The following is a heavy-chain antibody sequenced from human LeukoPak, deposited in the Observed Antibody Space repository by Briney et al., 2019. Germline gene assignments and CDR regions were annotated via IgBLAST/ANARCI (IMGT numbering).Heavy chain of an antibody. CDR2: INPSGGST. J-gene: IGHJ4*02. Sequence: GASVKVSCKASGYTFTSYYMHWVRQAPGQGLEWMGIINPSGGSTSYAQKFQGRVTMTRDMSTSTVYMELRSLRSEDTAVYYCARVPIYGQLDNYFDYWGQGTLVTVSS. CDR1: GYTFTSYY. CDR3: ARVPIYGQLDNYFDY. V-gene: IGHV1-46*01. D-gene: IGHD6-6*01.